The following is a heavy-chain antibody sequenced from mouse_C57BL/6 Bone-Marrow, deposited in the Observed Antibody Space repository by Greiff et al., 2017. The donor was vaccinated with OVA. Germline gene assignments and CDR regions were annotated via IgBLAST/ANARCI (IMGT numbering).Heavy chain of an antibody. Sequence: VQLQQSGAELVRPGTSVKMSCKASGYNFNNYWIGWAKQRPGHGLEWIGDIYPGGGYTNYNEKFKGKATMTADKSSSKAYMQFSSLTSEDSAISYCARGNRNDYYAIDYWGQVTSVTVSS. D-gene: IGHD2-1*01. J-gene: IGHJ4*01. CDR2: IYPGGGYT. CDR3: ARGNRNDYYAIDY. V-gene: IGHV1-63*01. CDR1: GYNFNNYW.